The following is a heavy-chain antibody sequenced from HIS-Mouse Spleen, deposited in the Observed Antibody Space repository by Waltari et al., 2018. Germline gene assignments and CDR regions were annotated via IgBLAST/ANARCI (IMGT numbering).Heavy chain of an antibody. D-gene: IGHD4-4*01. J-gene: IGHJ4*02. CDR1: GYTFTSYD. Sequence: QVQLVQSGAEVKKPGASVKVSCKASGYTFTSYDINWVRQATGQGLEWMGWMNPNTGNTSYAQKFQGRVTMTRNTSISTAYMELSSLRSEDTAVYYWAGGHDYSNYFDYWGQGTLVTVSS. V-gene: IGHV1-8*01. CDR3: AGGHDYSNYFDY. CDR2: MNPNTGNT.